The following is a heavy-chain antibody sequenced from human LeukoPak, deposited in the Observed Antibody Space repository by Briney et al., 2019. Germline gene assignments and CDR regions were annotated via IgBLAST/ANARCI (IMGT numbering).Heavy chain of an antibody. J-gene: IGHJ4*02. V-gene: IGHV3-30-3*01. CDR3: AKKYSSSWYYFDY. Sequence: GGSLRLSCAASGFTFRSYAMHWVRQAPGKGLEWVAVISYDENNKFYADSVKGRFTISRDNSKNTLYLQMNSLKPEDTAVYYCAKKYSSSWYYFDYWSQGTLVTVSS. D-gene: IGHD6-13*01. CDR2: ISYDENNK. CDR1: GFTFRSYA.